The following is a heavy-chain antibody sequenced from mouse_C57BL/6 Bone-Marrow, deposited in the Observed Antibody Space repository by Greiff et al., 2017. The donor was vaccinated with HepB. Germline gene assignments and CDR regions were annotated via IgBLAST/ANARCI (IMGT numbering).Heavy chain of an antibody. CDR2: IDPEDGET. CDR1: GFNIKDYY. Sequence: EVKLVESGAELVKPGASVKLSCTASGFNIKDYYMHWVKQRTEQGLEWIGRIDPEDGETKYASKFQGKATITADTSSNTAYLQLSSLTSEDTAVYYCTTNVGVFFDYWGQGTTLTVSS. J-gene: IGHJ2*01. CDR3: TTNVGVFFDY. V-gene: IGHV14-2*01.